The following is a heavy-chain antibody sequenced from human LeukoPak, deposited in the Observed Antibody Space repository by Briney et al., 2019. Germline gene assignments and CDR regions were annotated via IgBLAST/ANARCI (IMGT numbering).Heavy chain of an antibody. CDR1: GFTFDDYA. D-gene: IGHD4-17*01. J-gene: IGHJ4*02. CDR2: ISWNSGGI. V-gene: IGHV3-9*01. Sequence: GGSLRLSCSASGFTFDDYAMHWVRQAPGKGLEWVSGISWNSGGIGYADSVKGRFTISRDNAKNSLYLQMNSLRLEDTALYYCARGATTVTTGFDYWGQGTLVTVSS. CDR3: ARGATTVTTGFDY.